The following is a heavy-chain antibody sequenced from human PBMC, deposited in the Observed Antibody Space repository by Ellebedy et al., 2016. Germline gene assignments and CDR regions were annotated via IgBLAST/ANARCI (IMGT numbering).Heavy chain of an antibody. V-gene: IGHV5-51*01. D-gene: IGHD6-19*01. J-gene: IGHJ4*02. CDR2: IYPGDSDT. Sequence: ASVKVSCKGSGYSFTSYWIGWVRQMPGKGLEWMGIIYPGDSDTRYSPSFQGQVTISADKSISTAYLQWGSLKASDTAMYYCASSSQWLVGGRVDYWGQGTLVTVSS. CDR1: GYSFTSYW. CDR3: ASSSQWLVGGRVDY.